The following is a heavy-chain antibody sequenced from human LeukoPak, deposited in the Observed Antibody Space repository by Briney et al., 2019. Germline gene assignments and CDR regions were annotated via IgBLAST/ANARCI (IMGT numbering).Heavy chain of an antibody. CDR1: GFTFSSYA. Sequence: SLRLSCAASGFTFSSYAMHWVRQAPGKGLEWVAVISYDGSNKYYADSVKGRFTISRDNSKNTLYLQMNSLRAEDTAVYYCAREDSSSWSEYYYYYGMDVWGQGTTVTVSS. D-gene: IGHD6-13*01. J-gene: IGHJ6*02. CDR2: ISYDGSNK. V-gene: IGHV3-30-3*01. CDR3: AREDSSSWSEYYYYYGMDV.